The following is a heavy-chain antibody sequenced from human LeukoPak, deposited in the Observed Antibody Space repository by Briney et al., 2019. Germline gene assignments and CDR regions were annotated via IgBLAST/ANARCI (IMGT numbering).Heavy chain of an antibody. CDR2: IYYSGST. CDR1: GGSISSYY. D-gene: IGHD2-2*01. V-gene: IGHV4-59*12. J-gene: IGHJ4*02. Sequence: SETLSLTCTVSGGSISSYYWSWIRQPPGKGLEWIGYIYYSGSTNYNPSLKSRVTISVDTSKNQFSLKLSSVTAADTAVYYCARENCSSTSCLFDYWGQGTLVTVSS. CDR3: ARENCSSTSCLFDY.